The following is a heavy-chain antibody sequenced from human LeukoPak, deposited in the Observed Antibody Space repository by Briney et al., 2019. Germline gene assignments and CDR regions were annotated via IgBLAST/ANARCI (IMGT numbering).Heavy chain of an antibody. J-gene: IGHJ5*02. CDR3: ARGNNWFDP. CDR2: IIPIFGTA. CDR1: GGTFSSYA. V-gene: IGHV1-69*05. Sequence: SSVKVSCKASGGTFSSYAISWVRQAPGQGLEWMGRIIPIFGTANCAQKFQGRVTITTDESTNTAYMELSSLRSEDTAVYCCARGNNWFDPWGQGTLVTVSS.